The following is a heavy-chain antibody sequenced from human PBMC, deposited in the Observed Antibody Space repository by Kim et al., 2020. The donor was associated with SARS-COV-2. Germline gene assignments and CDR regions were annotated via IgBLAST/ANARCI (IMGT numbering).Heavy chain of an antibody. Sequence: SETLSLTCAVYGGSISSSNCYWGWIRQPPGKGLEWIGSIYCSGNTYSYLTLKSRVTISVDTYKNPLSLRLSSVAAAATALYSCASPPRIVVVPVAILDWG. J-gene: IGHJ1*01. CDR2: IYCSGNT. D-gene: IGHD2-2*01. CDR3: ASPPRIVVVPVAILD. V-gene: IGHV4-39*01. CDR1: GGSISSSNCY.